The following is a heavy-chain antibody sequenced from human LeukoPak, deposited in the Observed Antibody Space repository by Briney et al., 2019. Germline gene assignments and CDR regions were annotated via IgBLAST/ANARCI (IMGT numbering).Heavy chain of an antibody. CDR3: ESDYCSGGSCYSDYAFDI. CDR1: GGSISSSSYY. Sequence: PSETLSLTCTVSGGSISSSSYYWGWIRQPPGKGLVWIGSIYYSGSTNYNPSLKSRVTISVNTSKNQFSLKLSSVTAADTAVYDCESDYCSGGSCYSDYAFDIWGQGTMVTVSS. CDR2: IYYSGST. V-gene: IGHV4-39*07. J-gene: IGHJ3*02. D-gene: IGHD2-15*01.